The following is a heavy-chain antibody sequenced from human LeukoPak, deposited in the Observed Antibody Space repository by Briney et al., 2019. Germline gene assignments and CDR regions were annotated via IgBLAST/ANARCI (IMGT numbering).Heavy chain of an antibody. CDR3: ARDVGYSYGRGQIDY. J-gene: IGHJ4*02. CDR2: MNPNSGNT. V-gene: IGHV1-8*01. CDR1: GYTFTSYD. Sequence: APVKVSCKASGYTFTSYDINWVRQATGQGLEWMGWMNPNSGNTGHAQKFQGRVTMTTDTSTSTAYMELRSLRSDDTAVYYCARDVGYSYGRGQIDYWGQGTLVTVSS. D-gene: IGHD5-18*01.